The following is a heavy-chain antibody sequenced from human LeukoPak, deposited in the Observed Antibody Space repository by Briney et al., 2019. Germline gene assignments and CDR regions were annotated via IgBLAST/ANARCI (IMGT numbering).Heavy chain of an antibody. Sequence: PGGSLRLSCAASGFTFSSYGMHWVRQAPGKGLEWVAFIRYDGSNKYYADSVKGRFTISRDNSKNTLYLQMNSLRAEDTAVYYCARAAAAAGTPEYWGQGTLVTVSS. D-gene: IGHD6-13*01. CDR3: ARAAAAAGTPEY. CDR1: GFTFSSYG. V-gene: IGHV3-30*02. J-gene: IGHJ4*02. CDR2: IRYDGSNK.